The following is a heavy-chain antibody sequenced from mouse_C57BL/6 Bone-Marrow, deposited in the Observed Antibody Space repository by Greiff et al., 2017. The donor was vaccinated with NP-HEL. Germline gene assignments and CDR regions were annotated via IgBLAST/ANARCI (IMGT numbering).Heavy chain of an antibody. J-gene: IGHJ3*01. CDR2: IYPGNSDT. V-gene: IGHV1-5*01. CDR1: GYTFTSYW. CDR3: TRDRLRRCAWFAY. Sequence: VQLQQSGTVLARPGASVKMSCKTSGYTFTSYWMHWVKQRPGQGLEWIGAIYPGNSDTSYNQKFKGKAKLTAVTSASTAYMELSRLTNEDSAVYYCTRDRLRRCAWFAYWGQGTLVTVSA. D-gene: IGHD2-4*01.